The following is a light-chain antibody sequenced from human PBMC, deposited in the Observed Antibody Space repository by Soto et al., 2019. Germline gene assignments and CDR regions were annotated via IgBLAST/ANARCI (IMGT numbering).Light chain of an antibody. J-gene: IGKJ4*01. V-gene: IGKV3-11*01. CDR2: GAS. CDR3: HQRSNWPRT. Sequence: EIVLTQSPAILSLFPGARATLSCRASQTVRTYLAWYQQKPGQAPRLLISGASNKATGIPARFSGSGSGTNFALTISSLEAEDSAVYYCHQRSNWPRTFGGGTKVDIK. CDR1: QTVRTY.